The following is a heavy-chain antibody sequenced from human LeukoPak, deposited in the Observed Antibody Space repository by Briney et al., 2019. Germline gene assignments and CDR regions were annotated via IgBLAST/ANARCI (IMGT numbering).Heavy chain of an antibody. V-gene: IGHV3-48*02. J-gene: IGHJ4*02. CDR1: GFTFTNAY. D-gene: IGHD2-15*01. CDR2: ISGSSGTI. Sequence: GGSLRLSCAASGFTFTNAYMNWVRQAPGKGLEWVSYISGSSGTIYYADSVKGRFTISRDNVKNSLYLQMDSLRDEDTAVYYCARGQYCSGGSCYHDSWGQGTLVTVSS. CDR3: ARGQYCSGGSCYHDS.